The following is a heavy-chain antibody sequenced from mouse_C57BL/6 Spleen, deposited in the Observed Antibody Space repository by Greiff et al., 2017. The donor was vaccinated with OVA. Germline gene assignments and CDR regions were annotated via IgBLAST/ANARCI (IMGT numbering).Heavy chain of an antibody. J-gene: IGHJ3*01. Sequence: EVKVEESGPGLVKPSQSLSLTCSVTGYSITSGYYWNWIRQFPGNKLEWMGYISYDGSNNYNPSLKNRISITRDTSKNQFFLKLNSVTTEDTATYYCARGDGWFAYWGQGTLVTVSA. CDR2: ISYDGSN. V-gene: IGHV3-6*01. CDR1: GYSITSGYY. CDR3: ARGDGWFAY.